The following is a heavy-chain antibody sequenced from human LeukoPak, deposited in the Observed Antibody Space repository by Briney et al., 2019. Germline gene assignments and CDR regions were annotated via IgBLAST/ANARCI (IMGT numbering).Heavy chain of an antibody. CDR3: AKDGSYYGDDAFDI. J-gene: IGHJ3*02. D-gene: IGHD1-26*01. CDR2: ISWNSGSI. CDR1: GFTFDDYA. Sequence: GRSLRLSCAASGFTFDDYAMHWVRQAPGKGLEWVSGISWNSGSIGYADPVKGRFTISRDNAKNSLYLQMNSLRAEDMALYYCAKDGSYYGDDAFDIWGQGTMVTVSS. V-gene: IGHV3-9*03.